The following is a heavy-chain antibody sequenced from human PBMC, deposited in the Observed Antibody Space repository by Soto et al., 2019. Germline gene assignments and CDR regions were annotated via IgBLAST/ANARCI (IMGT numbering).Heavy chain of an antibody. CDR2: INSGSDTI. Sequence: EVQLVESGGGLVQPGGSLRLSCAASGFTLSAYSMNWVRQAPGKGLEWISFINSGSDTIYYGDSVKGRFTISRDNAKNALYLPMNSLRDDDTAVYYCARPHLDRPTFYGLDVWGQGATVTVSS. CDR3: ARPHLDRPTFYGLDV. CDR1: GFTLSAYS. D-gene: IGHD3-16*01. J-gene: IGHJ6*02. V-gene: IGHV3-48*02.